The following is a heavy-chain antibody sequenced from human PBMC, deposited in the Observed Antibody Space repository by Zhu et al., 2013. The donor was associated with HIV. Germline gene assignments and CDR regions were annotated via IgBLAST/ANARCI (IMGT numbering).Heavy chain of an antibody. CDR1: GFIFTNYW. J-gene: IGHJ3*01. Sequence: EVQPVESGGALVQPGGSLRLSCAASGFIFTNYWMHWVRQVPGKRPTWVSRINRDGGTTTYADSVKGRFTISRDNAENTLYLQMNSLRAEDTAVYFCVRDFNDDFSPGDAFDLWGQGTLVIVSS. CDR3: VRDFNDDFSPGDAFDL. V-gene: IGHV3-74*01. D-gene: IGHD3-16*01. CDR2: INRDGGTT.